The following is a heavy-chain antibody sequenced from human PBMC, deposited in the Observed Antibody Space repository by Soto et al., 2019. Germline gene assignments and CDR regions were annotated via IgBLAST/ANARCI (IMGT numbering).Heavy chain of an antibody. CDR2: ISSSSTTI. Sequence: EVQLVESGGGLVQPGGSLRLSCAASGFTFSNFGINWVRQAPGKGLAWVSHISSSSTTIYYAESVKGRFTISRDNAKNSLYLQMSSLRGEDTAVYYCATSFITTIGTTAWGQGTLVTVSS. J-gene: IGHJ4*02. D-gene: IGHD1-1*01. CDR1: GFTFSNFG. CDR3: ATSFITTIGTTA. V-gene: IGHV3-48*01.